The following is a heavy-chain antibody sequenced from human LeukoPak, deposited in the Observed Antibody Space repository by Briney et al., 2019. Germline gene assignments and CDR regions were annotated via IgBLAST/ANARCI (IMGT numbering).Heavy chain of an antibody. J-gene: IGHJ4*02. D-gene: IGHD3-10*01. Sequence: GGSLRLSCAASGFTFSSYAMSWVRQAPGKGLEWVSVIYRDGRTYYADSVKGRFTISRDTSKDTLYLHMNSLRVEDAAVYYCARDRYYASENYLLFDCWGQGTLVTVSS. CDR3: ARDRYYASENYLLFDC. CDR2: IYRDGRT. CDR1: GFTFSSYA. V-gene: IGHV3-66*01.